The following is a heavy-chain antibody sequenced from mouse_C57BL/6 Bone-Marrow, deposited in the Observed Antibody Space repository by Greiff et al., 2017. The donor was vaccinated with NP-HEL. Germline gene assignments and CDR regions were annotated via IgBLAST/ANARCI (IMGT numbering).Heavy chain of an antibody. D-gene: IGHD4-1*01. J-gene: IGHJ2*01. V-gene: IGHV1-81*01. Sequence: VQLQQSGAELARPGASVKLSCKASGYTFTSYGISWVKQRTGQGLEWIGEISPRSGNTYYNEKFKGKATLTADKSSSTAYMELRSLTSEDSAVYFCARQDWDWGQGTTLTVSS. CDR1: GYTFTSYG. CDR3: ARQDWD. CDR2: ISPRSGNT.